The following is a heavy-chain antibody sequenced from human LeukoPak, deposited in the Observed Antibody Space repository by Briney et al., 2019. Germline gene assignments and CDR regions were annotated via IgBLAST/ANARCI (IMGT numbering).Heavy chain of an antibody. CDR1: GGSFSGYY. CDR3: ARIGRVPIPPTHAFDI. CDR2: INHSGST. V-gene: IGHV4-34*01. Sequence: SETLSLTCAVYGGSFSGYYWSWIRQPPAKGLEWIGEINHSGSTNYNPSLKSRVTISVDTSKNQFSLKLSSVTAADTAVYYCARIGRVPIPPTHAFDIWGQGTMVTVSS. J-gene: IGHJ3*02. D-gene: IGHD2-2*02.